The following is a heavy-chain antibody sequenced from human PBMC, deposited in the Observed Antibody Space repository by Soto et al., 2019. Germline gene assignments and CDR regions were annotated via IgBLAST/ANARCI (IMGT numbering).Heavy chain of an antibody. CDR3: ARSVTSIAAQGGAFDI. J-gene: IGHJ3*02. CDR1: GFTFSSYE. V-gene: IGHV3-48*03. D-gene: IGHD6-6*01. Sequence: EVQLVESGGGLVQPGGSLRLSCAASGFTFSSYEMNWVRQAPGKGLEWVSYISSSGSTIYYADSVKGRFTISRDNAKNSLYLQMNSLRAEDTAVYYCARSVTSIAAQGGAFDIWGQGTMATVSS. CDR2: ISSSGSTI.